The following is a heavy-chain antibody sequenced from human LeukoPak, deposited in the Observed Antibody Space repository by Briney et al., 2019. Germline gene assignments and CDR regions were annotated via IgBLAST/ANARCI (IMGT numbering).Heavy chain of an antibody. CDR3: ASLRYGSGSQGALDYGSDY. Sequence: ASVKVSCKASGYTFTSYGISWVRQAPGQGLEWMGWISAYNGNTNYAQKLQGRVTMTTDTSTSTAYMELRSLRSDDTAVYYCASLRYGSGSQGALDYGSDYWGQGTLVTVSS. J-gene: IGHJ4*02. D-gene: IGHD3-10*01. CDR1: GYTFTSYG. V-gene: IGHV1-18*01. CDR2: ISAYNGNT.